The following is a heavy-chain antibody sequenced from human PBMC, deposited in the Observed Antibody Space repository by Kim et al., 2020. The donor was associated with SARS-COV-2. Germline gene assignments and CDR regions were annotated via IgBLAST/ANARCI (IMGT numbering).Heavy chain of an antibody. CDR1: GGTFSSYA. V-gene: IGHV1-69*04. D-gene: IGHD3-22*01. J-gene: IGHJ4*02. CDR3: ARDAGSGYCNY. CDR2: IIPILGIA. Sequence: SVKVSCKASGGTFSSYAISWVRQAPGQGLEWMGRIIPILGIANYAQKFQGRVTITADKSTSTAYMELSSLRSEDTAVYYCARDAGSGYCNYWGQGTLVTVSS.